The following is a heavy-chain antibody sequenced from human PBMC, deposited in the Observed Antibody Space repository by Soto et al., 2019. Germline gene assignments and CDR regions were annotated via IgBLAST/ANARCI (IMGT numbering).Heavy chain of an antibody. CDR1: GFTFSTHW. CDR3: AKDFR. J-gene: IGHJ4*02. V-gene: IGHV3-7*05. Sequence: EVQLVESGGDLVQPGGSLRLSCAASGFTFSTHWMSWVRQAPGKGLEWVANIKEDGSESYYADSVKGRFTISRDNAKNSLYLQLNGLRVEDTALYYCAKDFRWGQGTLVTVSS. CDR2: IKEDGSES.